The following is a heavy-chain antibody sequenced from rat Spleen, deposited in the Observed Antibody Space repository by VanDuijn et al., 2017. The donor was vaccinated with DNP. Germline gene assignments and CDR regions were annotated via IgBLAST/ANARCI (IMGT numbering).Heavy chain of an antibody. CDR2: IWGDGST. Sequence: QVQLKESGPGLIQPSQTLSLTCTVSGFSLTSYHVSWVRQPPGKGLEWLGVIWGDGSTAYNSALKSRLSISRDTSKSQVFLKMNSLQTEDIATYYCARGGYGGSYYFDYWGQGVMVTVSS. D-gene: IGHD1-11*01. CDR3: ARGGYGGSYYFDY. J-gene: IGHJ2*01. CDR1: GFSLTSYH. V-gene: IGHV2-32*01.